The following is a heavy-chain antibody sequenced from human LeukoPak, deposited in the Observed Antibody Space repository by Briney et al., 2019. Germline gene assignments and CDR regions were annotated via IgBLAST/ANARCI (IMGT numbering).Heavy chain of an antibody. V-gene: IGHV1-2*02. Sequence: ASVTVSCTASGFTYIGYYMHWVRQAPGQGREWMAWISPKSGGTNYVQKFQGRVTVTRDTSISADYMEISGLTSDDTALYYCARAPSGSGGYDYWGQGTLVTVSS. CDR2: ISPKSGGT. D-gene: IGHD3-10*01. CDR1: GFTYIGYY. CDR3: ARAPSGSGGYDY. J-gene: IGHJ4*02.